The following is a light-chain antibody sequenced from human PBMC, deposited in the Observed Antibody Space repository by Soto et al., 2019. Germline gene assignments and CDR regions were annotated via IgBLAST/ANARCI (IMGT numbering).Light chain of an antibody. J-gene: IGLJ1*01. V-gene: IGLV1-40*01. CDR3: QSYDSSLSGYV. CDR1: SSNIGAGYD. Sequence: QTVVTQPPSVSGAPGQRLTISCTGSSSNIGAGYDVHWYQQLPGTAPRLLIYANDNRPSGIPDRFSGSKSGTSASLAITGLQAEDEADYYCQSYDSSLSGYVFGTGTKLTVL. CDR2: AND.